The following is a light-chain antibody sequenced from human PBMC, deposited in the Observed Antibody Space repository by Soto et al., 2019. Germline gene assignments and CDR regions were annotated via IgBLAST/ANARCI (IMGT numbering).Light chain of an antibody. V-gene: IGLV1-47*01. CDR1: SSNIGSNY. J-gene: IGLJ3*02. CDR2: RNN. CDR3: AAWDDILSGPV. Sequence: QSVLTQPPSASGTPGQRVTISCSGSSSNIGSNYVYWYQQLPGTAPKLLIYRNNQRPSGVPDRFSGSKSGTSASLAISGPXXXDEADYYCAAWDDILSGPVFGGGTKVTVL.